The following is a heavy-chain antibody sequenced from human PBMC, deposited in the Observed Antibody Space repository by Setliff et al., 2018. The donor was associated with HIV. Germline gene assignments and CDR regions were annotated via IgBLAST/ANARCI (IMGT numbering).Heavy chain of an antibody. CDR1: GYSFKTYS. J-gene: IGHJ4*02. CDR3: ARGGYEY. Sequence: ASVKVSCKTSGYSFKTYSIDWVRQAPGQGLEWMGRINPRGGDTDSAQKFQGRLTLTSDTSTSTVYMEVTSLRSEDTALYFCARGGYEYWGQGSLVTVSS. CDR2: INPRGGDT. D-gene: IGHD2-15*01. V-gene: IGHV1-46*02.